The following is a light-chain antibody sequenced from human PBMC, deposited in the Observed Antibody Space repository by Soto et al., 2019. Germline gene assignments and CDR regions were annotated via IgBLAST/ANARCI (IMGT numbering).Light chain of an antibody. CDR3: QQIHSTPYT. V-gene: IGKV1-39*01. CDR2: AAS. CDR1: QTISSF. Sequence: DIQMTQSPSSLSASVEERVTITCRSSQTISSFLNWFQQKPGKAPKLLIYAASSLQSGVPSRSSGSESGIDFTLTISSLQPEDFATYFCQQIHSTPYTFGQGTKLEIK. J-gene: IGKJ2*01.